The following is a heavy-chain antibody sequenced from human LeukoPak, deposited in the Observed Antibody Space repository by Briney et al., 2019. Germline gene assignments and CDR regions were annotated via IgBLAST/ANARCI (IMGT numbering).Heavy chain of an antibody. CDR1: GGSFSGYY. D-gene: IGHD6-6*01. Sequence: SETPSLTCAVYGGSFSGYYWSWIRQPPGKGLEWIGEINHSGSTNYNPSLKSRVTISVDTSKNQFSLKLSSVTAADTAVYYCASFEYSSSSVHWGQGTLVTVSS. CDR2: INHSGST. V-gene: IGHV4-34*01. CDR3: ASFEYSSSSVH. J-gene: IGHJ4*02.